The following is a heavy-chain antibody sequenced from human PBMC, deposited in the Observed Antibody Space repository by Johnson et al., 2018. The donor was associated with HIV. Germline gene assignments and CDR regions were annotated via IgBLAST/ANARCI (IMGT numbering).Heavy chain of an antibody. D-gene: IGHD5-24*01. CDR2: ISSSGSI. CDR3: WRLPGGFSRDGFNI. Sequence: QEQLVESGGGVVQPGRSLRLSCADSGFTFSDYYMSWIRHAPGKGLEWVSYISSSGSIGYADSVKGRFTISRDNAKNSLYLQMNSLRADDPAVYYCWRLPGGFSRDGFNIWGQGTMVTVSS. V-gene: IGHV3-11*04. J-gene: IGHJ3*02. CDR1: GFTFSDYY.